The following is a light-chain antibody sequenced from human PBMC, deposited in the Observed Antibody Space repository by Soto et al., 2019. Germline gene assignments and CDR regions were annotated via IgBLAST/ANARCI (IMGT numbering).Light chain of an antibody. CDR2: EGS. J-gene: IGLJ3*02. CDR3: CSYEGSSTSWV. Sequence: QSVLTQPASVSGSPGQSITISCTGTISDVGSYDLVSWYQQHPGKAPKLMIYEGSKRPSGVSSRFSGSKSGNTASLTISGLQAEDEADYYCCSYEGSSTSWVFGGGTKLTVL. V-gene: IGLV2-23*01. CDR1: ISDVGSYDL.